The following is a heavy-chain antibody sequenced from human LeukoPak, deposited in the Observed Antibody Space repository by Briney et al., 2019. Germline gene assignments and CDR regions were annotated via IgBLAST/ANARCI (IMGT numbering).Heavy chain of an antibody. CDR3: ATLRRSGWYIGD. V-gene: IGHV1-2*02. CDR1: GYTFSDYY. J-gene: IGHJ4*02. CDR2: INPYSGGT. Sequence: ASVKVSCKASGYTFSDYYMHWVRQAPGQGLEWVGWINPYSGGTNYAEKFQGRVTMTRDTSMTTAYMELSSLRSDDTAMYYCATLRRSGWYIGDWGQGTLVTVSS. D-gene: IGHD6-19*01.